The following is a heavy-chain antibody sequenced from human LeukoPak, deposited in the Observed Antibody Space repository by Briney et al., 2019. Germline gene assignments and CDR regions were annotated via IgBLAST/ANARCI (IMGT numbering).Heavy chain of an antibody. J-gene: IGHJ6*03. V-gene: IGHV4-34*01. CDR2: TNHSGST. CDR1: GGSFSGYY. D-gene: IGHD2-2*01. Sequence: SETLSLTCAVYGGSFSGYYWSWIRQPPGKGLEWIGETNHSGSTNYNPSLKSRVTISVDTSKNQLSLKLSSVTAADTAVYYCASRRPDIVVVPAAKRSYYYYYMDVWGKGTTVTVSS. CDR3: ASRRPDIVVVPAAKRSYYYYYMDV.